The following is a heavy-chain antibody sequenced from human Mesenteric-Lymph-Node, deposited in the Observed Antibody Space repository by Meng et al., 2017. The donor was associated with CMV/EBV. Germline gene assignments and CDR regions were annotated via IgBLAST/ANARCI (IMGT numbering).Heavy chain of an antibody. Sequence: GESLKISCQGSGYSFTTYWIGWVRQMPGKGLEWMGIIYPGDSYTTYSPSFQGQVTISVDKSISTAYLQWSSLKASDTAMYYCARRRSGVNNWFDPWGQGTLVTVSS. CDR3: ARRRSGVNNWFDP. CDR2: IYPGDSYT. J-gene: IGHJ5*02. V-gene: IGHV5-51*01. CDR1: GYSFTTYW. D-gene: IGHD2-8*01.